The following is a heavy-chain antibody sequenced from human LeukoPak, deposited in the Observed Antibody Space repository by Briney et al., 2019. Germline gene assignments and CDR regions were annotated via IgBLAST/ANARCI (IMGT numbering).Heavy chain of an antibody. Sequence: GGSLRLSCAASGFTFDDYAMHWVRQAPGKGLEWVPGISWNSGSIGYADSVKGRFTISRDNAKNSLYLQMNSLRAEDTALYYCAKAYYGYSGYDPSYHFDYWGQGTLVTVSS. V-gene: IGHV3-9*01. D-gene: IGHD5-12*01. CDR2: ISWNSGSI. CDR3: AKAYYGYSGYDPSYHFDY. J-gene: IGHJ4*02. CDR1: GFTFDDYA.